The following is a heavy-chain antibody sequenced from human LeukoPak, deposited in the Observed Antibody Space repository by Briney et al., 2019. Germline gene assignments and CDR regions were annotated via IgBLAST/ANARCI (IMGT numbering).Heavy chain of an antibody. Sequence: PGGSLRLSCAASGFTFSTYAMTWVRQAPGKGLVWVSRITPDGSTTNYADSVTGRFTISRDNAKNTVSLQMSSLRAEDTAVYYCASLDYSRGWGLWGQGTLVTVSS. CDR3: ASLDYSRGWGL. D-gene: IGHD6-19*01. CDR2: ITPDGSTT. CDR1: GFTFSTYA. J-gene: IGHJ4*02. V-gene: IGHV3-74*01.